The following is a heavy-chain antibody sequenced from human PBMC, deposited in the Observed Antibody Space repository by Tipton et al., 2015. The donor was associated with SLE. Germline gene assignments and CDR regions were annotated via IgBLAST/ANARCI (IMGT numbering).Heavy chain of an antibody. D-gene: IGHD6-13*01. Sequence: TLSLTCAVYGGSFSGYYWSWIRQPPGKGLEWIGEINHSGSTNYNPSLKSRVTISVDTSKNQFSLKLSSVTAADTAVYYCAREVAAPVNWFDPWGQGTLVTVSS. V-gene: IGHV4-34*01. CDR2: INHSGST. CDR1: GGSFSGYY. J-gene: IGHJ5*02. CDR3: AREVAAPVNWFDP.